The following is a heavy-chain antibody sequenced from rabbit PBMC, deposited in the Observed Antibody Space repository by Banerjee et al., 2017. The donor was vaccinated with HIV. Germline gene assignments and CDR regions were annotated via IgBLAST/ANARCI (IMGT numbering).Heavy chain of an antibody. CDR1: GFTLSSFV. J-gene: IGHJ4*01. CDR2: IDFGSSGST. D-gene: IGHD7-1*01. CDR3: AKDLWYSLNL. V-gene: IGHV1S40*01. Sequence: QSLEESGGGLVQPGASLTLTCKASGFTLSSFVMCWVRQAPGKGLEWIACIDFGSSGSTWYASWVNGRFTISKTSSTVTLQMTSLTAADTATYFCAKDLWYSLNLWGQGTLVTVS.